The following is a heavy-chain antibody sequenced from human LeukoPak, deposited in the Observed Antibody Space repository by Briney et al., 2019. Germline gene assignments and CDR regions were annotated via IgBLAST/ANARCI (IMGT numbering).Heavy chain of an antibody. V-gene: IGHV1-69*13. CDR2: IIPIFGTA. J-gene: IGHJ4*02. Sequence: SVKVSCKASGYTFTGYYMHWVRQAPGQGLEWMEGIIPIFGTANYAQKFQGRVTITADESTSTAYMELSSLRSEDTAVYYCARGGLTTVTYADYWGQGTLVTVSS. D-gene: IGHD4-17*01. CDR1: GYTFTGYY. CDR3: ARGGLTTVTYADY.